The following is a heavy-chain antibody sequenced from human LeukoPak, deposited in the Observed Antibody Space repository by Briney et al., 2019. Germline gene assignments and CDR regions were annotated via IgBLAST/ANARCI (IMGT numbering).Heavy chain of an antibody. J-gene: IGHJ6*03. CDR1: GYTFTSYY. V-gene: IGHV1-46*01. CDR2: INPSGGST. CDR3: ATLYRPDTRLWGYYYYMDV. D-gene: IGHD1-14*01. Sequence: ASVKVSCKASGYTFTSYYMHWVRQAPGQGLEWMGIINPSGGSTSYAQKFQGRVTMTRDTSISTAYMELSRLRSDDTAVYYCATLYRPDTRLWGYYYYMDVWGKGTTVTVSS.